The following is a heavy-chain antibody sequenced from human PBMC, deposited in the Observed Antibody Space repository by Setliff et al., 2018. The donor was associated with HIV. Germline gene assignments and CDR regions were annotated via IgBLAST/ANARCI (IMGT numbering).Heavy chain of an antibody. Sequence: LSLTCTVSGGSISSHFWSWIRQPPGKGLEWIGSIYYSGSTNYNPSLKSRVTISVDTSKNQFSLKLSSVTAADTAVYYCATGKNSGYDSDAFDIWGQGTMVTVSS. V-gene: IGHV4-59*11. CDR3: ATGKNSGYDSDAFDI. J-gene: IGHJ3*02. D-gene: IGHD5-12*01. CDR1: GGSISSHF. CDR2: IYYSGST.